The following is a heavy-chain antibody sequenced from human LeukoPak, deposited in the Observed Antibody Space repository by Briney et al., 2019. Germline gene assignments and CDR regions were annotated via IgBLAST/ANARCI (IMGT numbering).Heavy chain of an antibody. CDR2: IYHSGST. J-gene: IGHJ4*02. D-gene: IGHD1-26*01. Sequence: PSETLSLTCAVSGGSISSSNWWSWVRQPPGKGLKWIGEIYHSGSTNYNPSLKSRVTISVDRSKNQFSLKLSSVTAADTAVYYCARVSSGATTVDYWGQGTLVTVSS. CDR3: ARVSSGATTVDY. CDR1: GGSISSSNW. V-gene: IGHV4-4*02.